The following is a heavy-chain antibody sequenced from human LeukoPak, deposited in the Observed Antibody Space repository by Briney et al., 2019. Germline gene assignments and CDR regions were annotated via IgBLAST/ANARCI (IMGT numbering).Heavy chain of an antibody. CDR3: HTFYDYVWGSYRYHYDY. Sequence: PGGSLRLSCAASGFTFSSYAMHWVRQAPGKGLEWVAVISYDGSNKYYADSVKGRFTISRDNSKNTLYLQMNSLRAEDTAVYYCHTFYDYVWGSYRYHYDYWGQGTLVTVSS. CDR1: GFTFSSYA. J-gene: IGHJ4*02. CDR2: ISYDGSNK. V-gene: IGHV3-30-3*01. D-gene: IGHD3-16*02.